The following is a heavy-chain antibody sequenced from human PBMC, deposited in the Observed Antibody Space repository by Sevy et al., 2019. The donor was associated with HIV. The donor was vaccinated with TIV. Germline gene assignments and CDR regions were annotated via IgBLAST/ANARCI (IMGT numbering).Heavy chain of an antibody. V-gene: IGHV3-15*01. CDR2: IKSKNDGGTT. D-gene: IGHD6-19*01. CDR1: GFSFNTAW. CDR3: TTEYLSGSYDFDY. J-gene: IGHJ4*02. Sequence: GGSLRLSCAASGFSFNTAWMSWVRQAPGKGLEWVGRIKSKNDGGTTDYAAPVKGRFTISRDDSSNTLYLQVNSLKTEDTAVYYCTTEYLSGSYDFDYWGQGTQVTVSS.